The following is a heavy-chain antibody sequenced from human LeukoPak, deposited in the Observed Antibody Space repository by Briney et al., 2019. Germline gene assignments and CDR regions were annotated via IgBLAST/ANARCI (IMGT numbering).Heavy chain of an antibody. CDR1: GGTFSSYA. CDR2: IIPIFGTA. V-gene: IGHV1-69*05. CDR3: ARSYSSSSGRAFDT. Sequence: ASVKVSCKASGGTFSSYAISWVRQAPGQGLEWMGGIIPIFGTANYAQKFQGRVTITTDESTSTAYMELSSLRSEDTAVYYCARSYSSSSGRAFDTWGQGTMVTVSS. J-gene: IGHJ3*02. D-gene: IGHD6-6*01.